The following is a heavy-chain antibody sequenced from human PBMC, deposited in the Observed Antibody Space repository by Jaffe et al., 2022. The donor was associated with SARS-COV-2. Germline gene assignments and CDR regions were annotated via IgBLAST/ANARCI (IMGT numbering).Heavy chain of an antibody. J-gene: IGHJ3*02. D-gene: IGHD3-22*01. Sequence: QVQLVQSGAEVKKPGASVKVSCKASGYTLTSYYMHWVRQAPGQGLEWMGVINPSSSKTTYAQKFQGRVTMTRDTSTSTVYMELSSLRSEDTAVYYCARANEIVVVVVTLIETPNDAFDIWGQGTMVTVSS. CDR2: INPSSSKT. CDR1: GYTLTSYY. CDR3: ARANEIVVVVVTLIETPNDAFDI. V-gene: IGHV1-46*01.